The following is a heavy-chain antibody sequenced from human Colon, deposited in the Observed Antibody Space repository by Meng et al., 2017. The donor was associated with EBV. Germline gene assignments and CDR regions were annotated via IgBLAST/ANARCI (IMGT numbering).Heavy chain of an antibody. Sequence: QVQLQESGPGLVKPPETLSLSCTGPNDSVSSSYWSWIRQPPGKGLEWIGYIYSSGDTSYNPSLKGRVTISMDKSKNQFSLKLNSVTAADTAVYFCARDGGYCSGGRCNPFGLD. CDR3: ARDGGYCSGGRCNPFGLD. CDR1: NDSVSSSY. V-gene: IGHV4-59*02. CDR2: IYSSGDT. J-gene: IGHJ4*01. D-gene: IGHD2-15*01.